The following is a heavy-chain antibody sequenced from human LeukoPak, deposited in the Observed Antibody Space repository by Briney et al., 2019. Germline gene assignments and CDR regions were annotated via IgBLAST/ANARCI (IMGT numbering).Heavy chain of an antibody. J-gene: IGHJ3*02. CDR1: GFTFSSYA. Sequence: PGGSLRLSCATSGFTFSSYAMSWVRQAPGKGLEWVSVIYSGGSTYYADSVKGRFTISRDNSKNTLYLQMNSLRAEDTAVYYCARFRGSYGFSAFDIWGQGTMVTVSS. D-gene: IGHD5-18*01. CDR3: ARFRGSYGFSAFDI. CDR2: IYSGGST. V-gene: IGHV3-53*01.